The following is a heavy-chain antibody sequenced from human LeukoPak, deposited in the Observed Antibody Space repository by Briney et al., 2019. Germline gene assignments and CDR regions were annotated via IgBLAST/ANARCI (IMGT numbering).Heavy chain of an antibody. D-gene: IGHD3-22*01. Sequence: PSETLSLTCTVSSGSISTSNYYWGWVRQPPGKALEWIGNIFYSGSTYYSPSLKSRVTISLDTSRNQFSLKLNSVTAADTAVYYCARGPYSYDSSGAFDIWGQGTMVTVSS. CDR3: ARGPYSYDSSGAFDI. V-gene: IGHV4-39*07. CDR1: SGSISTSNYY. CDR2: IFYSGST. J-gene: IGHJ3*02.